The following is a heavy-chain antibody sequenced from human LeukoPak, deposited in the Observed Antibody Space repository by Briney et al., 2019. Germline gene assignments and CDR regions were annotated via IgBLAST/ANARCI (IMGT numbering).Heavy chain of an antibody. CDR2: INPSGGST. CDR1: GYTFTSYY. V-gene: IGHV1-46*01. CDR3: AREDSSGYYYQVHKFDY. D-gene: IGHD3-22*01. Sequence: ASVKVSCKASGYTFTSYYMHWVRQAPGQGLEWMGIINPSGGSTSYAQKFQGRVTMTRDMSTSTVYMELSSLRSEDTAAYYCAREDSSGYYYQVHKFDYWGQGTLVTVSS. J-gene: IGHJ4*02.